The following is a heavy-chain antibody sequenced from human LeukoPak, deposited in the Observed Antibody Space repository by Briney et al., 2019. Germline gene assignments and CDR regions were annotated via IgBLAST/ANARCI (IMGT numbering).Heavy chain of an antibody. D-gene: IGHD1-1*01. V-gene: IGHV3-23*01. CDR2: IGATSGTT. CDR1: GFTFNTYA. Sequence: AGGSLRLSCAASGFTFNTYAMNWVRQSPGKGPEWVSAIGATSGTTFYADSVKGRFTVSRDNSQNTLYLQMAGLRAEDTAIYYCARALSYWNYFDSWGQGTLVTVSS. J-gene: IGHJ4*02. CDR3: ARALSYWNYFDS.